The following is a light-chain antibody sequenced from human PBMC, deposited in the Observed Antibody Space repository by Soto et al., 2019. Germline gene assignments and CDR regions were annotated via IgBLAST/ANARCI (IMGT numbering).Light chain of an antibody. CDR2: KAS. J-gene: IGKJ1*01. CDR1: QSISSW. CDR3: QQYNSHSRT. V-gene: IGKV1-5*03. Sequence: DIQMTQSPSTLSASVGDRVTITCRASQSISSWLAWYQQKPGKAPNLLIYKASTLEIVVPSRFSGSGSGTEFTLTISSLQPDDFATYYCQQYNSHSRTFGQGTKVEIE.